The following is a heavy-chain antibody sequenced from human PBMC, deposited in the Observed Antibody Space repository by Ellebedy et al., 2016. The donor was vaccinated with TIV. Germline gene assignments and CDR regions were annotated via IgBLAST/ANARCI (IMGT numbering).Heavy chain of an antibody. Sequence: AASVKVSCKASGYTFTSYYMHWVRQAPGRGLEWMGIINPSGGSTSYAQKLQGRVTMTRDTSTSTVYMELSRLRSEDTAVYYCARAGRGGEGDYWGQGTLVTVSS. CDR3: ARAGRGGEGDY. J-gene: IGHJ4*02. D-gene: IGHD3-16*01. V-gene: IGHV1-46*04. CDR2: INPSGGST. CDR1: GYTFTSYY.